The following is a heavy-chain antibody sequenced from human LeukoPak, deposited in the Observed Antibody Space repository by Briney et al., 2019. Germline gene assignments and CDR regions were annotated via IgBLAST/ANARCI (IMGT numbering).Heavy chain of an antibody. CDR3: ARDQGIAVAGYFDY. CDR2: IYHSGST. V-gene: IGHV4-4*02. Sequence: SETLSLTCAVSGGSISSSNWWSWVRQPPGKGLEWIGEIYHSGSTNYNPSLKSRVTISVDKSKNQFSLKLSSVTAADTAVYYCARDQGIAVAGYFDYWGQGTLVTVSS. J-gene: IGHJ4*02. CDR1: GGSISSSNW. D-gene: IGHD6-19*01.